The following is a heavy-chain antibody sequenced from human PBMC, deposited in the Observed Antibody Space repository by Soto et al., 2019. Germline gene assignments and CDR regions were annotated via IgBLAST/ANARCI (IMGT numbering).Heavy chain of an antibody. CDR2: INHSGST. J-gene: IGHJ5*02. CDR3: ARGSQALLWFGELRRTWFGP. D-gene: IGHD3-10*01. CDR1: GGSFGGYY. V-gene: IGHV4-34*01. Sequence: PSETLSLTCAVYGGSFGGYYWSWIRQPPGKGLEWIGEINHSGSTNYNPSLKSRVTISVDTSKNQFSLKLSSVTAADTAVYYCARGSQALLWFGELRRTWFGPWGQGTLVTVS.